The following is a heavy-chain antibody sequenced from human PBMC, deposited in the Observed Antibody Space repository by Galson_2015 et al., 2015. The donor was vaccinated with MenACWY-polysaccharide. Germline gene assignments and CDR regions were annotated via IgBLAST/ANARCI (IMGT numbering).Heavy chain of an antibody. CDR1: GDSVSSNSAA. CDR2: ICYRSKWDH. D-gene: IGHD6-13*01. CDR3: ARTCPPYSRTWYECFDY. Sequence: CAISGDSVSSNSAAWNWIRQSPSRGVEGLGRICYRSKWDHDYTVSEKSRITINPDTSKNQFSLQLNSVTPDDTALYYCARTCPPYSRTWYECFDYWDQGTLVTVSS. J-gene: IGHJ4*02. V-gene: IGHV6-1*01.